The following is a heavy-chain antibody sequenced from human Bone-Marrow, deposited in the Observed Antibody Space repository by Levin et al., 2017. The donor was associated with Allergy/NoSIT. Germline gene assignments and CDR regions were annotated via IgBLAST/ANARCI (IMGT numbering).Heavy chain of an antibody. CDR1: GYTFTSYD. J-gene: IGHJ6*02. CDR2: MNPNSGNT. Sequence: GESLKISCKASGYTFTSYDINWVRQATGQGLEWMGWMNPNSGNTGYAQKFQGRVTMTRNTSISTAYMELSSLRSEDTAVYYCARGRGLCSSTSCPPRDGMDVWGQGTTVTVSS. CDR3: ARGRGLCSSTSCPPRDGMDV. D-gene: IGHD2-2*01. V-gene: IGHV1-8*01.